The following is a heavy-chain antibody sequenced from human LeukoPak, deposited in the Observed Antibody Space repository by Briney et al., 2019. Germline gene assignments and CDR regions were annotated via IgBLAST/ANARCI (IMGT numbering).Heavy chain of an antibody. CDR1: GYTFTTYA. D-gene: IGHD2-2*01. J-gene: IGHJ5*02. V-gene: IGHV1-3*01. CDR3: ARGRYCTTTSCLNWFDP. Sequence: ASVKVSCKASGYTFTTYAMHWVCQAPGQRLEWMGWINAGNGDTKYSQKFQGRVTITRDTSASTAYMELSSLRSEDTGVYYCARGRYCTTTSCLNWFDPWGQGTLVTVSS. CDR2: INAGNGDT.